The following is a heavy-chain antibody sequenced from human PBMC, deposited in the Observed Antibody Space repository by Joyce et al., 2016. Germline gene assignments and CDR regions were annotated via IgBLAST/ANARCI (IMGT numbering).Heavy chain of an antibody. CDR1: GYSFSTYW. Sequence: EVQLVQSGAEVKKPGESLKISCKTSGYSFSTYWIGWVRQMPGKGLEWRGNLYPGDSDSRYKDSPSFQGQVTFSVDKSTSTAYLQWSSLKASDTAMYYCARHETAMAGAYGLDVWGQGTTVSVTS. J-gene: IGHJ6*02. D-gene: IGHD6-19*01. CDR3: ARHETAMAGAYGLDV. V-gene: IGHV5-51*01. CDR2: LYPGDSDS.